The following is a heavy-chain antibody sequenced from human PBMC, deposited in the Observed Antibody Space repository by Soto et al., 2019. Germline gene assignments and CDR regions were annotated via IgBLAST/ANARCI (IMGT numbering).Heavy chain of an antibody. CDR1: GFTFSRYA. CDR2: ISDRGDKT. CDR3: AKGYVSRLDI. D-gene: IGHD3-16*01. V-gene: IGHV3-23*01. Sequence: EVQLLESGGGLVQPGGSLRLSCAASGFTFSRYAMTWVRQAPGKGLEWVSGISDRGDKTFYADSVKGRFTISRDNSKTTAYLQMNSLRAEDTAVYYCAKGYVSRLDIWGQGTLVTVSS. J-gene: IGHJ3*02.